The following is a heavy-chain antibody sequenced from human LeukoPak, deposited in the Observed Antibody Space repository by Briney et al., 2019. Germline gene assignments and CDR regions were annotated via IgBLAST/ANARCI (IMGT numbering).Heavy chain of an antibody. CDR2: ISGSGGST. J-gene: IGHJ4*02. CDR3: ARARGSGSYYSYYFDY. D-gene: IGHD3-10*01. Sequence: PXGSLRLSCAASGFTFSSYAMSWVRQAPGKGLEWVSAISGSGGSTYYADSVKGRFTISRDNSKNTLYLQMNSLRAEDTAVYYCARARGSGSYYSYYFDYWGQGTLVTVSS. V-gene: IGHV3-23*01. CDR1: GFTFSSYA.